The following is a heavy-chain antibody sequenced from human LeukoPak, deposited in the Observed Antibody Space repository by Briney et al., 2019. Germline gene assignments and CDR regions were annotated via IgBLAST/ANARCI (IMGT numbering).Heavy chain of an antibody. J-gene: IGHJ4*02. Sequence: SETLSLTCAVSDASVDTFSYYWSWLRQLPGKGLEWIGYIHSSGSTYFNPSLKGQFTISIDTSKNQFSLGVRSVTAADTAVYYCARRGTYWFDYWGQGILVTVSS. D-gene: IGHD1-26*01. V-gene: IGHV4-31*11. CDR1: DASVDTFSYY. CDR3: ARRGTYWFDY. CDR2: IHSSGST.